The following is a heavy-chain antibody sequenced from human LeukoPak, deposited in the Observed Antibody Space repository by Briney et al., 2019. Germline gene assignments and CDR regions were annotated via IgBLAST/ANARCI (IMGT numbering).Heavy chain of an antibody. V-gene: IGHV3-23*01. CDR2: ISGGGGST. D-gene: IGHD1-26*01. Sequence: GGSLRLSCAASGFTFTSYSMNWVRQAPGKGLEWVSTISGGGGSTYYADSVKGRFTISRDNSKNTLYLQVDSLRAEDTAVYYCAKGGKWDITPFDYWGQGTLVTVSS. J-gene: IGHJ4*02. CDR1: GFTFTSYS. CDR3: AKGGKWDITPFDY.